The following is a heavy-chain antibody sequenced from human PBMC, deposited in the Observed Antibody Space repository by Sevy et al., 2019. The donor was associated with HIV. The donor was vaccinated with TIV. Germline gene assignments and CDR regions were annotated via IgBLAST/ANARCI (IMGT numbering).Heavy chain of an antibody. CDR3: ARAGDSYGLFDY. J-gene: IGHJ4*02. Sequence: TETLSLTCTVSGGSISSYCCNCIRQSPGKGLEWIGYMCHTGITNYNPSLKSRVTISLDTSRNQFSLRLRSETAADTAVYYCARAGDSYGLFDYWGQGTLVIVSS. CDR1: GGSISSYC. V-gene: IGHV4-59*13. D-gene: IGHD5-18*01. CDR2: MCHTGIT.